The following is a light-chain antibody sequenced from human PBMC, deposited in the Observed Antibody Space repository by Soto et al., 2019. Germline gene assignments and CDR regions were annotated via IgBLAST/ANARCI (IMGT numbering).Light chain of an antibody. Sequence: EIVMTQSPATLSVSPGERATLSCRASQRVSSNLAWYQQKPGQSPRLLIYGASTRATCFPARFSGSGSGTEFTLTISSLQSEDFAVYYCQQYNNWPWTFGQGTKV. CDR2: GAS. V-gene: IGKV3-15*01. J-gene: IGKJ1*01. CDR1: QRVSSN. CDR3: QQYNNWPWT.